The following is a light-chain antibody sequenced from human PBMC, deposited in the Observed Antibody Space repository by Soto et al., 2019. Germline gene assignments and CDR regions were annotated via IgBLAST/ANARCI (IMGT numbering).Light chain of an antibody. Sequence: ETVLTQYPGALSLSRGERGTLSCTASQSLSSGYLAWYQQKFGQAPRLLIYDASRRATGIPERFSGSGSGTDFTLTISRLEPEDFAVYYCQQYGSSGTFGQGTKVDI. CDR2: DAS. V-gene: IGKV3-20*01. CDR1: QSLSSGY. CDR3: QQYGSSGT. J-gene: IGKJ1*01.